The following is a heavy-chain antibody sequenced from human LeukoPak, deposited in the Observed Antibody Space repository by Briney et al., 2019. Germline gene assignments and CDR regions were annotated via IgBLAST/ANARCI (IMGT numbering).Heavy chain of an antibody. CDR3: ARDQGIAAAGTDGMDV. V-gene: IGHV3-7*03. J-gene: IGHJ6*04. CDR2: IKQDGSEK. Sequence: PGGSLRLSCAASGFTFSSYWMSWVRQAPGKGLEWVANIKQDGSEKYYVDSVKGRFTISRDNAKNSLYLQMNSLRAEDTAVCYCARDQGIAAAGTDGMDVWGKGTTVTVSS. D-gene: IGHD6-13*01. CDR1: GFTFSSYW.